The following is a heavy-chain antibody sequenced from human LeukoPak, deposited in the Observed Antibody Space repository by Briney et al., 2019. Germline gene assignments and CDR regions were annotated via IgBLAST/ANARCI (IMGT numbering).Heavy chain of an antibody. CDR2: ISSSSGYI. V-gene: IGHV3-21*01. D-gene: IGHD6-13*01. Sequence: GGSLRLSCAASGFTFSSYSMNWVRQAPGKGLEWVSSISSSSGYIYYADSLKGRFTISRDNAKNSLYLQMNSLGAEDTAVYYCARHSYSTSWYGNWFDPWGQGTLVTVSS. CDR3: ARHSYSTSWYGNWFDP. CDR1: GFTFSSYS. J-gene: IGHJ5*02.